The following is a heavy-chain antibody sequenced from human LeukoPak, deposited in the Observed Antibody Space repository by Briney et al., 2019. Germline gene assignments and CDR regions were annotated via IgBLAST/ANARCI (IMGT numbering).Heavy chain of an antibody. Sequence: KPSETLSLTCTVSRGSLNSSCYYWGWLRHPPGKGLAGIGRIYFSGSTYYNPSLKSRVTISVDTSKNQFSLKLSSVTAADTAVYYCARLGRSRIAARPYYYYYMDVWGKGTTVTVSS. D-gene: IGHD6-13*01. J-gene: IGHJ6*03. V-gene: IGHV4-39*01. CDR1: RGSLNSSCYY. CDR3: ARLGRSRIAARPYYYYYMDV. CDR2: IYFSGST.